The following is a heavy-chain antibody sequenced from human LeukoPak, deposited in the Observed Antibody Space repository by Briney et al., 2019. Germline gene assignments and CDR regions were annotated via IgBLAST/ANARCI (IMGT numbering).Heavy chain of an antibody. CDR3: AKDNRDSSGYYSFDY. D-gene: IGHD3-22*01. CDR1: GFTFSSYA. J-gene: IGHJ4*02. V-gene: IGHV3-23*01. Sequence: GGSLRLSCAASGFTFSSYAMSWVRQAPGKGLGWVSAISGSGGSTYYADSVKGRFTISRDNSKNTLYLQMNSLRAEDTAVYYCAKDNRDSSGYYSFDYWGQGTLVTVSS. CDR2: ISGSGGST.